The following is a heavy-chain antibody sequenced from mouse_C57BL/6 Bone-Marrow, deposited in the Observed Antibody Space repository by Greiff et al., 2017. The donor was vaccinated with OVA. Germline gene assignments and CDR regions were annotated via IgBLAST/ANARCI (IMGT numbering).Heavy chain of an antibody. Sequence: VQLQQSDAELVKPGASVKISCKASGYTFTDHTIHWMKQRPEQGLEWIGYIYPSDGSTKYNEKFKGKATLTADKSSSTAYMQLNSLTSEDSAVYFCSRSACYGNSWFAYWGQGTLVTVSA. V-gene: IGHV1-78*01. CDR1: GYTFTDHT. CDR2: IYPSDGST. J-gene: IGHJ3*01. CDR3: SRSACYGNSWFAY. D-gene: IGHD2-10*01.